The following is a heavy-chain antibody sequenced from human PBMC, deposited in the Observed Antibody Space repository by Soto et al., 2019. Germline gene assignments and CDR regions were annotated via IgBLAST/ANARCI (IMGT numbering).Heavy chain of an antibody. D-gene: IGHD1-1*01. CDR2: IYWDDDK. CDR1: GFSLTSRPVG. Sequence: QITLKESGPTRVKPTQTLMLTCSFSGFSLTSRPVGVAWIRQPPGKALEWLAVIYWDDDKRYSPSLKSRLTIGTDTTKNGVGLTMAYLDSVDTARYFCAHRGDMNGNWDQGYLDKWGQGSLVTVSS. CDR3: AHRGDMNGNWDQGYLDK. J-gene: IGHJ4*02. V-gene: IGHV2-5*02.